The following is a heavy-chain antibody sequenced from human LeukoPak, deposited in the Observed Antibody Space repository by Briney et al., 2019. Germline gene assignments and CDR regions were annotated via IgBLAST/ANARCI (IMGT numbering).Heavy chain of an antibody. J-gene: IGHJ4*02. CDR2: IYWGDDR. D-gene: IGHD3-22*01. Sequence: KQSSPSPVNPTQMLAPTCAFSGISLNTRREGVCCIRQPPVMALEWLALIYWGDDRRYRPSLKSRLTITKDTSKNQVVLTITNMDPVDTATYFCAHRKNYYDSSVFDNWGQGTLVTVSS. V-gene: IGHV2-5*02. CDR3: AHRKNYYDSSVFDN. CDR1: GISLNTRREG.